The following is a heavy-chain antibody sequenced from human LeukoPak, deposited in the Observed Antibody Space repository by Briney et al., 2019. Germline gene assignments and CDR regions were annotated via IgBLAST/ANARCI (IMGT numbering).Heavy chain of an antibody. J-gene: IGHJ6*03. V-gene: IGHV4-59*11. CDR2: IYYSGST. Sequence: SETLSLTCTVSGGSISSHYWSWIRQPPGKGLVWIGYIYYSGSTNYNPSLKSRVTISVDTSENQFSLKLSSVTAADTAVYYCARRAYGSGSYALYYYYYYMDVWGKGTTVTVSS. CDR1: GGSISSHY. D-gene: IGHD3-10*01. CDR3: ARRAYGSGSYALYYYYYYMDV.